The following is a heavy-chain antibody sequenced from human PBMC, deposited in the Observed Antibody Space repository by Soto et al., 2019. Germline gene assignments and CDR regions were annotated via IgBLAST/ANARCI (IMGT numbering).Heavy chain of an antibody. CDR2: ISAYNGNT. D-gene: IGHD1-26*01. CDR1: GYALTSNG. V-gene: IGHV1-18*01. J-gene: IGHJ4*02. CDR3: ARYGATTAFDY. Sequence: ALVEASSKASGYALTSNGISSVRQAPGQGLEWMGWISAYNGNTYYAQKLQGRVTMTTDTSTSTAYMELRSLRSDDTAAYYCARYGATTAFDYWGQGTLVTVSS.